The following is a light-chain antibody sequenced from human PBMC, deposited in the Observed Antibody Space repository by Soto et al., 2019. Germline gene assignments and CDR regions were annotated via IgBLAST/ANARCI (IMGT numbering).Light chain of an antibody. CDR2: DAS. J-gene: IGKJ5*01. Sequence: AIQLTQSPSSLSASIGDRVTITCRASQAISSALAWYQQKPGKPPSLLVYDASTLESWVPSRVTGSGSGTDFTLNISNLQPEDFATYYCQHFGGYPRTFGQGTRLEIK. V-gene: IGKV1-13*02. CDR1: QAISSA. CDR3: QHFGGYPRT.